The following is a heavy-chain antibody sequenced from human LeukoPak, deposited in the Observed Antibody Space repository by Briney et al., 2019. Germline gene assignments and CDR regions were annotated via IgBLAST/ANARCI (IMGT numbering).Heavy chain of an antibody. CDR1: GFTFSSYA. CDR3: ARTSPTRIQLWFEAYYFDY. D-gene: IGHD5-18*01. Sequence: PGGSLRLSCAASGFTFSSYAMSWVRQPPGKGLEWIGEINHSGSTNYNPSLKSRVTISVDTSKNQFSLKLSSVTAADTAVYYCARTSPTRIQLWFEAYYFDYWGQGTLVTVSS. J-gene: IGHJ4*02. V-gene: IGHV4-34*01. CDR2: INHSGST.